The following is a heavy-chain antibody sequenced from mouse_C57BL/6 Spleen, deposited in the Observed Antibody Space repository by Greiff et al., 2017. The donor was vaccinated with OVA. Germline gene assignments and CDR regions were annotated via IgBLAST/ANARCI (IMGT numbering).Heavy chain of an antibody. CDR1: GFTFSDYY. Sequence: EVMLVESGGGLVQPGGSLKLSCAASGFTFSDYYMYWVRQTPEKRLEWVAYISNGGGSTYYPDTVKGRFTISRDNAKNTLYLQMSRLKSEDTAMYYCARLPYIYYGYDWYFDVWGTGTTVTVSS. J-gene: IGHJ1*03. V-gene: IGHV5-12*01. CDR3: ARLPYIYYGYDWYFDV. D-gene: IGHD2-2*01. CDR2: ISNGGGST.